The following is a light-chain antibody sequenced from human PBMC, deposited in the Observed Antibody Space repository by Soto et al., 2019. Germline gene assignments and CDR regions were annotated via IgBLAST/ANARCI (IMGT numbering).Light chain of an antibody. Sequence: DIQMTQSPSSVSASVGDRVTITCRASQDISKWIAWYQQKPGRAPKLLIHTASTIQREVPSRFSVSGSGTDFTLTISSLQPEDFATYYCQEAYSFPVTFGLGTRLEI. V-gene: IGKV1D-12*01. CDR2: TAS. CDR1: QDISKW. J-gene: IGKJ5*01. CDR3: QEAYSFPVT.